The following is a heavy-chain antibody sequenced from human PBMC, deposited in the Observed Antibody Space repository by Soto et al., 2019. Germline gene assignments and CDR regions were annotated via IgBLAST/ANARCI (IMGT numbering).Heavy chain of an antibody. J-gene: IGHJ6*02. CDR3: ARESIVVVPASAIYYYYGMDV. V-gene: IGHV5-10-1*01. Sequence: GESLKSSCKGSGYRFSSYWVSWVRQMPGKGLEWMGRIDPSDSYTNYSPSFQGHVTISADKSISTDYLQWSSLKASDSAMYYCARESIVVVPASAIYYYYGMDVWGQGTTVTVSS. CDR1: GYRFSSYW. CDR2: IDPSDSYT. D-gene: IGHD2-2*01.